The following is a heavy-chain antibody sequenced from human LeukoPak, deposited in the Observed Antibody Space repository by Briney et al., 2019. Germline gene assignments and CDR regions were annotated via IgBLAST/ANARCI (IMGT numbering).Heavy chain of an antibody. CDR3: ARSTSSSGYYYFHYYYYYGMDV. Sequence: GGSLRLSCAVSGLTFSTYWMSWVRQAPGKGLEWVAVISYDGSNKYYADSVKGRFTISRDNSKNTLYLQMNSLRAEDTAVYYCARSTSSSGYYYFHYYYYYGMDVWGQGTTVTVSS. CDR2: ISYDGSNK. J-gene: IGHJ6*02. V-gene: IGHV3-30-3*01. D-gene: IGHD3-22*01. CDR1: GLTFSTYW.